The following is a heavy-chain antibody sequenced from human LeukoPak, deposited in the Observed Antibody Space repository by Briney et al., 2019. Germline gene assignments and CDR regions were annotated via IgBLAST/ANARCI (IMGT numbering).Heavy chain of an antibody. D-gene: IGHD3-10*01. Sequence: GGSLRLSCEASGFTFSSYGMHWVRQAPGKGLEWVAFIRYDGSNEYYEDSVKGRFTISRDNSKNTLYLQMNSLRAEDTAVYLCAKDWDFYGSGNFYTCIDYWGQGTLVTVSS. CDR3: AKDWDFYGSGNFYTCIDY. J-gene: IGHJ4*02. V-gene: IGHV3-30*02. CDR2: IRYDGSNE. CDR1: GFTFSSYG.